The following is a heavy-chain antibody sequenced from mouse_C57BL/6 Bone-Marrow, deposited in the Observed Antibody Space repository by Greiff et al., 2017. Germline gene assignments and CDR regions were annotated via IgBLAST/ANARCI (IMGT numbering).Heavy chain of an antibody. CDR2: INPNNGGT. CDR1: GYTFTDYY. V-gene: IGHV1-26*01. CDR3: ARGAFFAH. J-gene: IGHJ3*01. Sequence: VQLQQSGPELVKPGASVKISCKASGYTFTDYYMNWVKQSHGKSLEWIGDINPNNGGTSYNQKFKGKATLTVDKSSSTAYMELRSLTSEESAVYYCARGAFFAHWGQGTLVTVSA.